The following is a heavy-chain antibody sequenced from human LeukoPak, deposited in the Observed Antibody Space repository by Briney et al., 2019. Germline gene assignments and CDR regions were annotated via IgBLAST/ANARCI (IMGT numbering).Heavy chain of an antibody. V-gene: IGHV4-59*01. CDR2: IYYSGST. D-gene: IGHD2-21*01. CDR3: ARYIVAPYNWFDP. CDR1: GGSISSYY. J-gene: IGHJ5*02. Sequence: SETLPLTCTVSGGSISSYYWSWIRQPPGKGLEWIGYIYYSGSTNYNPSLKSRVTISVDTSKNQFSLKLSSVTAADTAVYYCARYIVAPYNWFDPWGQGTLVTVSS.